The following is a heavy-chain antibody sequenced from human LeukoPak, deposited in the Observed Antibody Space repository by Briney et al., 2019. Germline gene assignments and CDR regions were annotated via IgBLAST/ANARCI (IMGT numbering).Heavy chain of an antibody. Sequence: GGSLRLSCAASGFTFSSYAMSWVRQAPGKGLEWVSAISGSGGSTYYADSVKGRFTISRDNSKNTLYLQMNSLRAEDTAVYYCARAPYYYGSGSSAPDYWGQGTLVTVSS. J-gene: IGHJ4*02. CDR1: GFTFSSYA. CDR2: ISGSGGST. D-gene: IGHD3-10*01. V-gene: IGHV3-23*01. CDR3: ARAPYYYGSGSSAPDY.